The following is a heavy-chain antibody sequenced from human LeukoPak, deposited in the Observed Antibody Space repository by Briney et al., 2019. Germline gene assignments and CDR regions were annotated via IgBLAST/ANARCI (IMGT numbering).Heavy chain of an antibody. CDR1: GFTFSNYW. CDR2: IKEDGGEK. D-gene: IGHD2-15*01. J-gene: IGHJ4*02. Sequence: GGSLRLSCAASGFTFSNYWMSWVRQAPGKGLEWVAHIKEDGGEKYYVDPVKGRFTISRDNAKNSLYLQMNSLRAEDAAMYYCVRDRGYCSGGTCYALWDYWGQGTLVTVSS. V-gene: IGHV3-7*01. CDR3: VRDRGYCSGGTCYALWDY.